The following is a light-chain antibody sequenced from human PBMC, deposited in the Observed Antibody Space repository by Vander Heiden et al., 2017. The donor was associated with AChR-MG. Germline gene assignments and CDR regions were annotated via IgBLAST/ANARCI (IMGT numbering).Light chain of an antibody. CDR1: QSLLHSNGYNY. V-gene: IGKV2-28*01. CDR2: LGS. Sequence: DIAMTQSPLSLPATPGEPASISCRSSQSLLHSNGYNYLDWYLQKPGQSPQLLIYLGSNRASGVPDRFSGSGSGTDFTLKISRVEAEDVGVYYCMQALQSPYTFGQGTKLEMK. CDR3: MQALQSPYT. J-gene: IGKJ2*01.